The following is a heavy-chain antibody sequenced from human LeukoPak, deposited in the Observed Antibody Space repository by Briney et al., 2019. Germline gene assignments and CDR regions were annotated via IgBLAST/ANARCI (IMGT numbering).Heavy chain of an antibody. V-gene: IGHV3-21*01. J-gene: IGHJ6*01. D-gene: IGHD3-22*01. CDR1: GFTFSSYS. CDR3: ARAGPGSSPLTMIVVVTTSYCMDV. CDR2: ISSSSSYI. Sequence: GGSLRLSCAASGFTFSSYSMNWLRQAPGKGLEWVSSISSSSSYIYYADSVKGRFTISRDNAKNSLYLQMNSLRAEDTAVYYCARAGPGSSPLTMIVVVTTSYCMDVGGQGSTVTVS.